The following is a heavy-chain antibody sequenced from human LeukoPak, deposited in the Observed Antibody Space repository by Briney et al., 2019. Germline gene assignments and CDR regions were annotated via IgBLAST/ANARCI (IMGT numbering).Heavy chain of an antibody. CDR3: AKSIVGASDAFDI. V-gene: IGHV4-39*01. CDR1: GGSISSSSYY. Sequence: SETLSLTCTVSGGSISSSSYYWGWIRQPPGKGLEWIGSIYYSGSTYYNPSLKSRVTISVDTSKNQFSLNLSSVTAADTAVYYCAKSIVGASDAFDIWGQGTMVTVSS. D-gene: IGHD1-26*01. J-gene: IGHJ3*02. CDR2: IYYSGST.